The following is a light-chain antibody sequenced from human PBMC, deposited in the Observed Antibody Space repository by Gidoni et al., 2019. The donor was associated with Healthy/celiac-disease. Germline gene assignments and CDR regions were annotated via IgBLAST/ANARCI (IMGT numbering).Light chain of an antibody. Sequence: DIVMTQSPDSLAVSLGERATINCKSSQSVLYSSNNKNYLAWYQQKPGQPPKLLIYWASTRESGVPDRFSGSGSGTDFTLTISSLQAEDVAVYYCQQYYSTPFGFGQXTRLEIK. J-gene: IGKJ5*01. CDR1: QSVLYSSNNKNY. CDR3: QQYYSTPFG. V-gene: IGKV4-1*01. CDR2: WAS.